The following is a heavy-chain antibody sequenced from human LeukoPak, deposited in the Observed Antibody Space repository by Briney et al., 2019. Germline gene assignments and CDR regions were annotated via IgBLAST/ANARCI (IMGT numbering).Heavy chain of an antibody. J-gene: IGHJ3*02. CDR1: GGSISSGGYY. D-gene: IGHD6-19*01. Sequence: SQTLSLTCTVSGGSISSGGYYWTWIRQHPGRGLEWIGNIYYSGSTYYSPSLQSRVTMSVGTSKNKFSLKLFSVTAADTAVYYCAREAVAPLNAFDIWGQGTMVTVSA. CDR2: IYYSGST. V-gene: IGHV4-31*03. CDR3: AREAVAPLNAFDI.